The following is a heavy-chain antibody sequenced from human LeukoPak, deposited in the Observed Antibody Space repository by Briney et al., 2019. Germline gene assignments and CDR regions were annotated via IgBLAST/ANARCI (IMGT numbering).Heavy chain of an antibody. J-gene: IGHJ3*02. D-gene: IGHD3-22*01. Sequence: PSQTLSLTCTVSGGSISSGGYYWSWIRQHPGKGLEWIGYIYYSGSTYYNPSLKSRVTISADTSKNQFSLKLSSVTAADTAVYYCARYYYDSSGYYPPDAFDIWGQGAMVTVSS. V-gene: IGHV4-31*03. CDR2: IYYSGST. CDR1: GGSISSGGYY. CDR3: ARYYYDSSGYYPPDAFDI.